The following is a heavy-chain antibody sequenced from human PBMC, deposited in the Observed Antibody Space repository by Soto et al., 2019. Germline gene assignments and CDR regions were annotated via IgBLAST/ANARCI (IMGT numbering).Heavy chain of an antibody. V-gene: IGHV3-74*01. J-gene: IGHJ5*02. Sequence: EVQLVESGGGLVQPGGSLRLSCAASGFTFSNYWMHWVRQAPGKGLVWVSRINSDGSNTNYADSVKGRSTISRDNAKNTLYLQMNSLRAEDTAVYYCARDRGYSSSASGPWGQGTLVTVSS. D-gene: IGHD6-6*01. CDR2: INSDGSNT. CDR3: ARDRGYSSSASGP. CDR1: GFTFSNYW.